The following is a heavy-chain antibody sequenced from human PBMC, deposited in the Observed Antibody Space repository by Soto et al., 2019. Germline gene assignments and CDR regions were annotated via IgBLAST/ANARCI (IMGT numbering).Heavy chain of an antibody. CDR3: AKEGHYCSGGTCYSSH. CDR1: GFTFSSSA. Sequence: ELRLLESGGGLVQPGGSLRLSCAASGFTFSSSAMNWVRQAPEKGLEWVSTVSGSGDDTYYADSVRGRFTISRDNSKKALDLQMNSLRAEDTAIYYCAKEGHYCSGGTCYSSHWGQGTLVTVSS. J-gene: IGHJ1*01. D-gene: IGHD2-15*01. CDR2: VSGSGDDT. V-gene: IGHV3-23*01.